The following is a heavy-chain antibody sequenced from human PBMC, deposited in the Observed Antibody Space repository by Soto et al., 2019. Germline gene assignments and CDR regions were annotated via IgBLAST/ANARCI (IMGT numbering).Heavy chain of an antibody. D-gene: IGHD4-17*01. Sequence: QVQLQQWGAGLLKPSETLSLTCAVYGGSFSGYYWSWIRQPPGKGLEWIGEINHSGSTNYNPSLKSRVTISVDTSKNQFSRKLSSVTAADTAVYYCATDYGDFSEYFQHWGQGTLVTVSS. CDR1: GGSFSGYY. V-gene: IGHV4-34*01. CDR2: INHSGST. J-gene: IGHJ1*01. CDR3: ATDYGDFSEYFQH.